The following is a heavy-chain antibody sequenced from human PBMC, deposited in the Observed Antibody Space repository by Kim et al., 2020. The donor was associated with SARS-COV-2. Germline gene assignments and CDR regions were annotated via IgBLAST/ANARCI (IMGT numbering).Heavy chain of an antibody. V-gene: IGHV3-23*01. J-gene: IGHJ4*02. Sequence: GRLTITRATSKNTMYMQMNGLRAEDTAVYYCAKDQGGCSGGSCYPFDYWGQGTLVTVSS. CDR3: AKDQGGCSGGSCYPFDY. D-gene: IGHD2-15*01.